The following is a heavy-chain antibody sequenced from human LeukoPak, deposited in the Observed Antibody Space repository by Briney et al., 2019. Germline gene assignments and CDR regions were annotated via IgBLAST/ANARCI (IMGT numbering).Heavy chain of an antibody. CDR2: ISYDGSSK. J-gene: IGHJ4*02. CDR1: GLIFRNYA. CDR3: ARNDYGAYYFDY. Sequence: GGSLRLSCAASGLIFRNYAMHWVRQAPGKGLEWVAVISYDGSSKYYADSVKGRLTISRDNSKNTLYLQMNSLRAEDTAVYYCARNDYGAYYFDYWGQGTLVTVSS. D-gene: IGHD4-17*01. V-gene: IGHV3-30-3*01.